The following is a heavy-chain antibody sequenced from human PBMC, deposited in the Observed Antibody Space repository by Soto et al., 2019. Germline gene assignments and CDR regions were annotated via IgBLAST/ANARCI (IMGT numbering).Heavy chain of an antibody. J-gene: IGHJ6*02. CDR3: ARADRTLGTSYSLDV. CDR2: INHSGTI. D-gene: IGHD7-27*01. Sequence: SETLSLTCAVYGGSFSGYYWTWIRQPPGKGLEWIGEINHSGTINFNPSLKSRLTISLDTSKKHFSLKLSSVTDADTAAYYCARADRTLGTSYSLDVWGQGTTATVSS. CDR1: GGSFSGYY. V-gene: IGHV4-34*01.